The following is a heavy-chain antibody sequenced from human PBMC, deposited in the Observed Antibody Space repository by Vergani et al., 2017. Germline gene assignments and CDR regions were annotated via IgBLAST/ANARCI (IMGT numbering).Heavy chain of an antibody. Sequence: QVQLQESGPGLVKPSQTLSLTCTVSGGSISSGGYYWRWIRQHPGKGLEWIGYIYYSGSTYYNPSLKSRVTISVDTSKNQFSLKLSSVTAADTAVYYCARAEMATINPFDYWGQGTLVTVSS. CDR1: GGSISSGGYY. CDR3: ARAEMATINPFDY. CDR2: IYYSGST. V-gene: IGHV4-31*03. J-gene: IGHJ4*02. D-gene: IGHD5-24*01.